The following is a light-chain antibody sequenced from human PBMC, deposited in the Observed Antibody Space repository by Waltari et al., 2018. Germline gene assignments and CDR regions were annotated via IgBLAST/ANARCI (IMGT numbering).Light chain of an antibody. Sequence: DIQMTQSPASLSASVGDRVTITCRASQSINTYLNWYQQKPEKAPKLLIYAASSLQSGVPSRFTGSGSGTEFSLTISNLQPEDFATYYCQQTYSTPPTFGQGTNVEIK. J-gene: IGKJ1*01. CDR3: QQTYSTPPT. V-gene: IGKV1-39*01. CDR2: AAS. CDR1: QSINTY.